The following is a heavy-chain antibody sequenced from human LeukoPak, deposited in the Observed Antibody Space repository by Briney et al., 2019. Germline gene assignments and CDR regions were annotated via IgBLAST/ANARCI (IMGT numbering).Heavy chain of an antibody. Sequence: PGGSLRLSCAASGFTVSSNYMSWVRQAPGEGLGWVSVIYSGGSTYYADSVKGRFTISRDNSKNTLYLQMNSLRAEDTAVYYCAKGASSSAKTFDYWGQGTLVTVSS. CDR2: IYSGGST. V-gene: IGHV3-53*01. CDR1: GFTVSSNY. D-gene: IGHD6-13*01. CDR3: AKGASSSAKTFDY. J-gene: IGHJ4*02.